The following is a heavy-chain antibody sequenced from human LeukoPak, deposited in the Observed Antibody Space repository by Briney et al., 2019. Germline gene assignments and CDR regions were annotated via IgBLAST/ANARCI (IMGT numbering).Heavy chain of an antibody. CDR3: ATQATGGYSPFDF. J-gene: IGHJ4*02. V-gene: IGHV3-23*01. CDR2: ISGAGDST. D-gene: IGHD5-18*01. CDR1: GFTLSSYS. Sequence: GGSLRLSCAASGFTLSSYSMNWVRQAPGKGLEWVSAISGAGDSTYYADSVRGRFTISRDNSKNTLYLQMSSLGAEDTAIYYCATQATGGYSPFDFWGQGTLITVSS.